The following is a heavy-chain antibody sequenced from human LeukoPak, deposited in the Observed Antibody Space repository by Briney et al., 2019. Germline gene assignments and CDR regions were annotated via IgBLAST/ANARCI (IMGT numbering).Heavy chain of an antibody. CDR2: ISHTGSTI. Sequence: GGSLRLSCAASGFTFSSYEMDWVRQAPGKGLEWVSYISHTGSTIYYAEPVKGRFTISRDNAKNSLYLQMSSLRSEDTAVYYCAREEVVVVAATVGHYFDYWGQGTLVTVSS. D-gene: IGHD2-15*01. V-gene: IGHV3-48*03. CDR3: AREEVVVVAATVGHYFDY. J-gene: IGHJ4*02. CDR1: GFTFSSYE.